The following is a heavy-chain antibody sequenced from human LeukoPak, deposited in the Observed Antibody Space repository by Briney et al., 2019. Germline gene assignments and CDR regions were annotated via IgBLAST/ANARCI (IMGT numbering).Heavy chain of an antibody. D-gene: IGHD3-3*01. CDR1: GYTFTSYY. Sequence: ASVKVSCKASGYTFTSYYMHWVRQAPGQGLEWMGIINPSGGSTSYAQKFQGRVTMTRDMSTSTVYIELSSLRSDDTAVYYCAREGVTIFGLVRTQTTKSPHRFDPWGQGTLVTVSS. CDR2: INPSGGST. CDR3: AREGVTIFGLVRTQTTKSPHRFDP. J-gene: IGHJ5*02. V-gene: IGHV1-46*01.